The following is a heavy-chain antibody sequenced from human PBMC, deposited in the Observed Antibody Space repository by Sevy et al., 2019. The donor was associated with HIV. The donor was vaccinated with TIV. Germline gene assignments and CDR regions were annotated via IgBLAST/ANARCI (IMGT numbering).Heavy chain of an antibody. CDR1: GYSFSTNW. Sequence: GESLKISCKGSGYSFSTNWIGWVRQVPGKGLEWVGIIYPGDSDTRYSPSFQGQVTIAADTSISTVYLYWSSLKTSDSAMYYCARPGYNYIWGTYNSPDYWGQGTLVTVSS. CDR3: ARPGYNYIWGTYNSPDY. J-gene: IGHJ4*02. V-gene: IGHV5-51*01. CDR2: IYPGDSDT. D-gene: IGHD3-16*01.